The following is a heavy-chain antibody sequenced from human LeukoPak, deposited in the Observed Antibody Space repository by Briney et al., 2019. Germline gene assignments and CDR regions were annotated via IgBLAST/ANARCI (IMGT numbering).Heavy chain of an antibody. J-gene: IGHJ6*02. Sequence: GGSLRLSCAASGFTFSSYAMRWVRQAPGKGLEWVAVISYDGRNKYYADSVKGRFTISRDNSKNTLYLQMNSLRAEDTALYYCAREHRSTVTTWGYGMDVWGQGTTVTVSS. V-gene: IGHV3-30*04. CDR1: GFTFSSYA. CDR3: AREHRSTVTTWGYGMDV. CDR2: ISYDGRNK. D-gene: IGHD4-17*01.